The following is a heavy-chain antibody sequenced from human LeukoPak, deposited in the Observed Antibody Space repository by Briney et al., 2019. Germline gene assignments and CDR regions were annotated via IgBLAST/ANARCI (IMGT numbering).Heavy chain of an antibody. D-gene: IGHD6-13*01. CDR1: GFTFSSYG. CDR3: AKDPAAAVAYYYGMDV. Sequence: GRSLRLPCAASGFTFSSYGMHWVRQAPGKGLEWVAVISYDGSNKYYADSVKGRFTISRDNSKNTLYLQMNSLRAEDTAVYYCAKDPAAAVAYYYGMDVWGQGTTVTVSS. CDR2: ISYDGSNK. J-gene: IGHJ6*02. V-gene: IGHV3-30*18.